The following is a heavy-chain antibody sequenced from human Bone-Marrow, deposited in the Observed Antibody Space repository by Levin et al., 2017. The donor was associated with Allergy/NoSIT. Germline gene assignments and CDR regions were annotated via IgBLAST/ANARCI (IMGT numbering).Heavy chain of an antibody. CDR1: GFNFRTYT. V-gene: IGHV3-21*06. J-gene: IGHJ4*02. CDR3: ASPHWDDNYWSGYSSSTY. CDR2: ISVSGTYT. D-gene: IGHD3-3*01. Sequence: PGGSLRLSCAASGFNFRTYTMNWVRLAPGKGLEWVSSISVSGTYTYYADSVKGRFTITRDDAQNSLYLHLNSLKVEDTAVYYCASPHWDDNYWSGYSSSTYWGQGALVTVSS.